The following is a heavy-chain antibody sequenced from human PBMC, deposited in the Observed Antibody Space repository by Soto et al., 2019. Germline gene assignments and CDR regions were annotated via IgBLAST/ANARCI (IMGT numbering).Heavy chain of an antibody. CDR1: GFTFSTYA. D-gene: IGHD1-1*01. V-gene: IGHV3-23*01. J-gene: IGHJ6*02. CDR2: LSGSGGSI. CDR3: VKGYWKGDV. Sequence: EVQLLESGGGLVQPGGSLRLSCAASGFTFSTYAVNWVRQAPGNGLEWVSALSGSGGSIHYADSVKCRFTISRDNSKNPQYLQMNSLRDDDTALYHCVKGYWKGDVWGQGTTVTVSS.